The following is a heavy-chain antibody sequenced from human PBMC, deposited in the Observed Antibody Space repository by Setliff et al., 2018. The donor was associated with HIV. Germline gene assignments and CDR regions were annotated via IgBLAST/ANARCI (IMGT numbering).Heavy chain of an antibody. J-gene: IGHJ4*02. D-gene: IGHD1-26*01. V-gene: IGHV1-2*02. CDR2: INPNSGGT. CDR3: ASTLIKGGSFYFDY. Sequence: ASVKVSCKASGYTFTDYYIHWVRQAPGQGPEWMGWINPNSGGTNYAQNFQGRVTMTRDMSISTAYMELSRLRSDDTAVYSCASTLIKGGSFYFDYWGQGTLVTVSS. CDR1: GYTFTDYY.